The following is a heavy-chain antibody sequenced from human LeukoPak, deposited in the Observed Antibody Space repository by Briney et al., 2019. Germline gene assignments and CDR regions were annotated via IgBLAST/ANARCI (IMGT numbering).Heavy chain of an antibody. Sequence: PSEALSLTCTVSGGSISSYYWSWIRQPPGKGLEWIGYIYYSGSTNYNPSLKSRVTISVDTTNNQSSLKLSSVTAADTAVYYCARRRNMDVWGKGTTVTVSS. V-gene: IGHV4-59*08. CDR2: IYYSGST. CDR1: GGSISSYY. CDR3: ARRRNMDV. J-gene: IGHJ6*03.